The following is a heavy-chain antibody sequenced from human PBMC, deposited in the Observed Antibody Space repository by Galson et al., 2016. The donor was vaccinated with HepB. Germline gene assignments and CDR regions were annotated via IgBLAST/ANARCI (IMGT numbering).Heavy chain of an antibody. V-gene: IGHV3-11*01. J-gene: IGHJ4*02. CDR1: GFTFSDFY. CDR2: ISSSGNTT. Sequence: SLRLSCAASGFTFSDFYMSWIRQAPGKGLEWVSHISSSGNTTYYAYSVKGRFTISRDNAKNSLYLEMNSLRADDTAVYYCARDPARLDYWGQGTLVTVSS. D-gene: IGHD6-6*01. CDR3: ARDPARLDY.